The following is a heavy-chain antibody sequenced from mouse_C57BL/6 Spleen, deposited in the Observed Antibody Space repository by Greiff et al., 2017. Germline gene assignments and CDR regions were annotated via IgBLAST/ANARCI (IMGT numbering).Heavy chain of an antibody. D-gene: IGHD2-1*01. CDR3: AHYGNYVSVGC. Sequence: QVQLQQSGPELVKPGASVKISCKASGYAFSSSWMNWVKQRPGQGLEWIGRIYPGDGDTNYNRKFKGKATLTADKSSSTAYMQLSSLTSEDSAVYFCAHYGNYVSVGCWGQGPTVT. CDR1: GYAFSSSW. J-gene: IGHJ4*01. CDR2: IYPGDGDT. V-gene: IGHV1-82*01.